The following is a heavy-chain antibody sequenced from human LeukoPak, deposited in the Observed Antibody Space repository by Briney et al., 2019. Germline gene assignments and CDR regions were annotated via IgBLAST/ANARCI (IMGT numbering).Heavy chain of an antibody. CDR2: IRYDGSNK. V-gene: IGHV3-30*02. CDR1: GFTFSSYG. J-gene: IGHJ4*02. D-gene: IGHD3-22*01. Sequence: GGSLRLSCAASGFTFSSYGMHWVRQAPGKGLEWVTFIRYDGSNKYYADSVKGRFTISRDNSKNTLYLQMNSLRADDTAVYYCAKEQNYYESSGYYIWGQGTLVTVSS. CDR3: AKEQNYYESSGYYI.